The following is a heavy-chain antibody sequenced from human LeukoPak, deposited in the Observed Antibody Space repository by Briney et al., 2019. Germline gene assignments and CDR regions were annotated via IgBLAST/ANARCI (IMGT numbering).Heavy chain of an antibody. D-gene: IGHD3-10*01. Sequence: GGSLRLSCAASGFTFSSYGMHWVRQAPGKGLEWVAVISYDGSNKYYADSVKGRFTISRDNSKNTLYLQMNSLRAEDTAVYYCAKDGVLYYYGSGSYYFFDYWGQGTLVTVSS. CDR3: AKDGVLYYYGSGSYYFFDY. CDR2: ISYDGSNK. J-gene: IGHJ4*02. CDR1: GFTFSSYG. V-gene: IGHV3-30*18.